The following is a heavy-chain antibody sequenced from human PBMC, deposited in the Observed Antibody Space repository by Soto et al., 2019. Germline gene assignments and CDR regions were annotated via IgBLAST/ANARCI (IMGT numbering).Heavy chain of an antibody. CDR3: ARRRDSFDY. J-gene: IGHJ4*02. CDR1: GGSISTGGYY. Sequence: PSETLSLTCTVSGGSISTGGYYWNWIRQHPGKGLEWIGYFYYSGSTYYNPSLKSRVTISVNTSKNQFSLKLSSVTAADTAVYYCARRRDSFDYWGQGTLVTVSS. CDR2: FYYSGST. V-gene: IGHV4-31*03.